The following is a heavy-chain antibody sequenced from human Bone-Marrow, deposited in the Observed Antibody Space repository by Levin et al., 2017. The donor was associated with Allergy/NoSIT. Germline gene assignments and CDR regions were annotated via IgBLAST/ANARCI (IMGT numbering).Heavy chain of an antibody. Sequence: GGSLRLSCAASGFTFSSYAMSWVRQAPGKGLEWVSAISGSGGSTYYADSVKGRFTISRDNSKNTLYLQMNSLRAEDTAVYYCAKQVPIVVVPAAMRIGGGQNDYWGQGTLVTVSS. V-gene: IGHV3-23*01. J-gene: IGHJ4*02. D-gene: IGHD2-2*01. CDR1: GFTFSSYA. CDR3: AKQVPIVVVPAAMRIGGGQNDY. CDR2: ISGSGGST.